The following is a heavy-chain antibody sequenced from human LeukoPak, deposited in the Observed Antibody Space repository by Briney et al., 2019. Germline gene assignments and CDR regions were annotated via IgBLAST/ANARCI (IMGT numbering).Heavy chain of an antibody. J-gene: IGHJ5*01. Sequence: PGGSLRLSCAASGFVFSASYMSWFLKAPGKGLEWVATIKPDGSEKYHVDSVSGRFTISRDNTNDSLFLQMNSLRVDDTAVYYCVRGGTYWTVSWGQGTLVNVS. CDR2: IKPDGSEK. CDR1: GFVFSASY. CDR3: VRGGTYWTVS. V-gene: IGHV3-7*01.